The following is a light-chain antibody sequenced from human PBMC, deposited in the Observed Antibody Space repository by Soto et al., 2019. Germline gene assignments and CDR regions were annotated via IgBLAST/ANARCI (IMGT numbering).Light chain of an antibody. CDR3: QKYETFSGT. CDR2: DAS. CDR1: QSISSW. V-gene: IGKV1-5*01. Sequence: DLQMTQSPSTLSSSLGESVTITCRASQSISSWLAWYQQKTGKAPKLLIYDASALPRGVPSRFSGSGSGTKLTLTIASLQPDDFATYYCQKYETFSGTCGPGTKVDIK. J-gene: IGKJ1*01.